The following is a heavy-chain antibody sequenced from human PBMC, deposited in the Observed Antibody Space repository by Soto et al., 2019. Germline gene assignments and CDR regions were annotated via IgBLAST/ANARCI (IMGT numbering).Heavy chain of an antibody. J-gene: IGHJ4*02. CDR3: ARGPDYSNFGYFDY. CDR1: GFTFSSHA. D-gene: IGHD4-4*01. CDR2: IWNAGNNK. V-gene: IGHV3-33*01. Sequence: QVQLVESGGGVVQPGRSLRLSCAASGFTFSSHAMNWVRQAPGKGLEWVALIWNAGNNKYYADAGSVKGRFTISRDNSRNTLYLEMNSVRADDTGVYYCARGPDYSNFGYFDYWAREPWSPSPQ.